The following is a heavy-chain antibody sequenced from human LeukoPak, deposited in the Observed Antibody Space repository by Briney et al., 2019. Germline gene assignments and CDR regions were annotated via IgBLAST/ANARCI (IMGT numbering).Heavy chain of an antibody. CDR1: GGTFSSYA. V-gene: IGHV1-69*13. CDR3: ASEVVVVPAAIVG. J-gene: IGHJ4*01. CDR2: IIPIFGTA. Sequence: SVKVSCKASGGTFSSYAMSWVRQASGQGLEWVGGIIPIFGTANYAQKFQGRVTITADDSTITDYVELSSLTSDDTAVYYCASEVVVVPAAIVGWGKGTPVTVSS. D-gene: IGHD2-2*01.